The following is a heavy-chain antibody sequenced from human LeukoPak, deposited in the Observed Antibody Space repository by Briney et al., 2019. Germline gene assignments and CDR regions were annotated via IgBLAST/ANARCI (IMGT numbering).Heavy chain of an antibody. D-gene: IGHD6-13*01. Sequence: SETLSLTCTVSGGSISSYYWSWIRQPPGKGLEWIGYIYYSGSTNYNPSLKSRVTISVDTSKNQFSLKLSSVTAADTAVYYCARDQQHYAFDIWGQGTMVTVSS. J-gene: IGHJ3*02. CDR1: GGSISSYY. V-gene: IGHV4-59*01. CDR2: IYYSGST. CDR3: ARDQQHYAFDI.